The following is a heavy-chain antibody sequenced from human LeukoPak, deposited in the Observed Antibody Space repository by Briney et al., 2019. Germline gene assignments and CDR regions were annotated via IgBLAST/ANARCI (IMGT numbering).Heavy chain of an antibody. D-gene: IGHD6-19*01. J-gene: IGHJ5*02. Sequence: REASAKVSCKASGYTFTSYGISWVRQAPGQGLEWMGWISAYNGNTNYAQKLQGRVTMTTDTSTSTAYMELRSLRSDDTAVYYCAREFLLDSSGIFDPWGQGTLVTVSS. CDR3: AREFLLDSSGIFDP. CDR1: GYTFTSYG. CDR2: ISAYNGNT. V-gene: IGHV1-18*04.